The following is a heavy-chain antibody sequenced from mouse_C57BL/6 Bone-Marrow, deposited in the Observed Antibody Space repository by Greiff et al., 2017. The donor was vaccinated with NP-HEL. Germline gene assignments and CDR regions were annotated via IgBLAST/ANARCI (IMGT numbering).Heavy chain of an antibody. D-gene: IGHD1-1*01. Sequence: DVKLQESGPGLVKPSQSLSLTCSVTGYSITSGYYWNWIRQFPGNKLEWMGYISYDGSNNYNPSLKNRISITRDTSKNQFFLKLNSVTTEDTATYYCARDTYYYGSRGTYWGQGTLVTVSA. J-gene: IGHJ3*01. CDR2: ISYDGSN. CDR1: GYSITSGYY. V-gene: IGHV3-6*01. CDR3: ARDTYYYGSRGTY.